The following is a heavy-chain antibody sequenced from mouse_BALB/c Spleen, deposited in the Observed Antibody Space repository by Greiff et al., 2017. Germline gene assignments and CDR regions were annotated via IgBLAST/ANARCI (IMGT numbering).Heavy chain of an antibody. CDR2: INPYNGAT. Sequence: VQLKQSGPELVKPGASVKISCKASGYSFTGYYMHWVKQSHVKSLEWIGRINPYNGATSYNQNFKDKASLTVDKSSSTAYMELHSLTSEDSAVYYCARRGYDYDGYYAMDYWGQGTSVTVSS. D-gene: IGHD2-4*01. J-gene: IGHJ4*01. CDR1: GYSFTGYY. V-gene: IGHV1-31*01. CDR3: ARRGYDYDGYYAMDY.